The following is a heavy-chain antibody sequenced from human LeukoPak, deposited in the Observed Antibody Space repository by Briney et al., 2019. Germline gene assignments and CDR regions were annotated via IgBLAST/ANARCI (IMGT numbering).Heavy chain of an antibody. Sequence: VASVKVSCKASGGTFSSYAISWVRQAPGQGLEWMGGIIPIFGTANYAQKFQGRVTITTDESTSTAYMELSSLRSEDTAVYYCARGYMSIFGVVTKPFDYWGQGTLVTVSS. J-gene: IGHJ4*02. CDR2: IIPIFGTA. D-gene: IGHD3-3*01. CDR3: ARGYMSIFGVVTKPFDY. CDR1: GGTFSSYA. V-gene: IGHV1-69*05.